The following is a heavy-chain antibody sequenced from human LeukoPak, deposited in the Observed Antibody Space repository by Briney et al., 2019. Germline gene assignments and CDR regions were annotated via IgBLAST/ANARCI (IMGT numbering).Heavy chain of an antibody. CDR1: GGSISSSSYY. CDR2: IYYSGST. V-gene: IGHV4-39*01. J-gene: IGHJ4*02. Sequence: SETLSLTCTVSGGSISSSSYYWGWIRQPPGKGLEWIGSIYYSGSTYYNPSLKSRVTISVDTSKNQFSLKLSSVTAADTAVYYCARVPFRVVPAAILFDYWGQGTLVTVSS. D-gene: IGHD2-2*01. CDR3: ARVPFRVVPAAILFDY.